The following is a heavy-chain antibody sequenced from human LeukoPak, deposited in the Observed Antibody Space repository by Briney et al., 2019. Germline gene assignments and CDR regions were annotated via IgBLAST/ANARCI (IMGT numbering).Heavy chain of an antibody. D-gene: IGHD3-10*01. CDR1: GFTFSNYA. V-gene: IGHV3-23*01. J-gene: IGHJ4*02. CDR3: ARYTMVRGGRQDY. CDR2: ISGSDGST. Sequence: PGGSLRLSCTASGFTFSNYAMSWVRQAPGKRLEWVSTISGSDGSTYYADSVKGRFTISRDNSKNTLYLQMNSLRAEDTAVYYCARYTMVRGGRQDYWGQGTLVTVSS.